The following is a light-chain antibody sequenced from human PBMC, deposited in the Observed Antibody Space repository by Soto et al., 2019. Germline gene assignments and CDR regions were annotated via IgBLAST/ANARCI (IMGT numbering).Light chain of an antibody. CDR3: QQSYSIPWT. J-gene: IGKJ1*01. Sequence: DIQMTQSPSSLSASVGDRVTITCPASQSISSYLNWYQQKPGKAPKVLIYAASSLQSGIPSRFSGSGSGTDFTLTISSLQPEDFATYYCQQSYSIPWTFGQGTKVEIK. V-gene: IGKV1-39*01. CDR2: AAS. CDR1: QSISSY.